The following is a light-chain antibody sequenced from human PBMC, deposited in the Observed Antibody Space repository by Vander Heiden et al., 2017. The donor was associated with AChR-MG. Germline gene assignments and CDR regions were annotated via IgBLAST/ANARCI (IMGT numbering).Light chain of an antibody. CDR1: QSIGTN. Sequence: EVVMTQSPATLSVSPGERVTPSYRASQSIGTNLAWYQHILGQAPRLLIFDASTRATGVPVRFSGSGSGTDFSLTISSLQSEDFAVYFCQQYTNWPLYSFGQGTNLEIK. CDR3: QQYTNWPLYS. J-gene: IGKJ2*03. CDR2: DAS. V-gene: IGKV3-15*01.